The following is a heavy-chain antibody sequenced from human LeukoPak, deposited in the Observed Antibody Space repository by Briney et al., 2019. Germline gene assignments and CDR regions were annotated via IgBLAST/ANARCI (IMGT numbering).Heavy chain of an antibody. J-gene: IGHJ4*02. D-gene: IGHD3-22*01. Sequence: PGGSLRLSCAASGFTFSSYAMSWVRQAPGKGLEWVSAISGSGGSTYYADSVKGRFTISRDNSKNTLYLQMNSLRAEDTAVYYCAKGDYYDSSGYYNPWLFDYWGQGTLVTVSS. CDR1: GFTFSSYA. CDR2: ISGSGGST. CDR3: AKGDYYDSSGYYNPWLFDY. V-gene: IGHV3-23*01.